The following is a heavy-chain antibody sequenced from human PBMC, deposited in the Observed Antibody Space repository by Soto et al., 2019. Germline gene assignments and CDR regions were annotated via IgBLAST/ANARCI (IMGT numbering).Heavy chain of an antibody. CDR2: IYDSGNS. CDR1: GGSISGYY. J-gene: IGHJ3*02. V-gene: IGHV4-59*08. Sequence: QVQLQESGPGLVKPSETLSLTCIVSGGSISGYYWTWSLQPSGKGLEWIGYIYDSGNSNYNPSLKSRVTISVDTSKNQLSLKLSSVTAADTAVYYCARRPGFGHAFDIWGQGTMVAVSS. CDR3: ARRPGFGHAFDI. D-gene: IGHD3-10*01.